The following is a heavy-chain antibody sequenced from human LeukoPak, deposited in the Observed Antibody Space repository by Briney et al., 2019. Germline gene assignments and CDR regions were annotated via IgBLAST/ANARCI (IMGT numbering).Heavy chain of an antibody. J-gene: IGHJ4*02. Sequence: SETLSLTCTVSGGSISGYFWSWIRQPPGKRLEWIGYIHYSGSTNYNPSLNSRVTISVDTSKNQFSLRLSSVTAADTAAYYCARYGITIVRGGKYYFDSWGQGTLVTVSS. CDR2: IHYSGST. V-gene: IGHV4-59*08. D-gene: IGHD3-10*01. CDR3: ARYGITIVRGGKYYFDS. CDR1: GGSISGYF.